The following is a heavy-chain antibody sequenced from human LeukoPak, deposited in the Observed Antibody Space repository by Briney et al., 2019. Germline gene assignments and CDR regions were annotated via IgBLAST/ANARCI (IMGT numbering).Heavy chain of an antibody. D-gene: IGHD6-13*01. J-gene: IGHJ4*02. CDR1: GGSFSGYY. CDR2: INHSGST. Sequence: QASDTLSLTCAVYGGSFSGYYWSWIRQPQGQGLEWIGEINHSGSTNYNPSLKSRVTISVDTSKNQFSLKLSSVTAADTAVYYCARERGAAAGTPYFDYWGQGTLVTVSS. CDR3: ARERGAAAGTPYFDY. V-gene: IGHV4-34*01.